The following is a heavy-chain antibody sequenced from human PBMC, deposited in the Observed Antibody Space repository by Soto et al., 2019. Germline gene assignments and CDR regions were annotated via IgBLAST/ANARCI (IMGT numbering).Heavy chain of an antibody. CDR1: GDNFATHW. V-gene: IGHV5-51*01. J-gene: IGHJ6*02. D-gene: IGHD5-12*01. CDR3: ATPGGLGMDV. Sequence: PGESLKISCQGSGDNFATHWIGLFRHNAWKGLEWMGIIFPGDAETRYSPSFQGHITISADKSIRIAYRRWSSLEASETGMYYCATPGGLGMDVWGQGKTVTLPS. CDR2: IFPGDAET.